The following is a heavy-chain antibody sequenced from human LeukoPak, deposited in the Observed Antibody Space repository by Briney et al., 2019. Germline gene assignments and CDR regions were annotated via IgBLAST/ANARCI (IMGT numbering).Heavy chain of an antibody. V-gene: IGHV3-30*02. CDR3: AKEGPRGSSGYYSPRWVDY. CDR2: IRYDGSNK. CDR1: GFTFSSYG. D-gene: IGHD3-22*01. Sequence: PGGSLRLSCAASGFTFSSYGMHWVRQAPGKGLEWVAFIRYDGSNKYYADSVKGRFTISRDNSKNTLYLQMNSLRAEDTAVYYCAKEGPRGSSGYYSPRWVDYWGQGTLATVSS. J-gene: IGHJ4*02.